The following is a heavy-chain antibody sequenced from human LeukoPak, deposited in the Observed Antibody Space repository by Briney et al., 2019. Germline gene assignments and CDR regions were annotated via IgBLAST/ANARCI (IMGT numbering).Heavy chain of an antibody. CDR1: GFTFSSYG. CDR3: ARHTIYSGSYLGY. CDR2: IRYDGSNK. D-gene: IGHD1-26*01. V-gene: IGHV3-30*02. J-gene: IGHJ4*02. Sequence: GGSLRLSCAASGFTFSSYGMHWVRQAPGKGLEWVAFIRYDGSNKYFADSVKGRFTISRDNAKNSLYLQMNSLRAEDTAVYYCARHTIYSGSYLGYWGQGTLVTVSS.